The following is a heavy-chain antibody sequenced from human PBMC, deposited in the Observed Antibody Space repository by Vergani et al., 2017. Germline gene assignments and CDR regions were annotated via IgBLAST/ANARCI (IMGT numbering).Heavy chain of an antibody. D-gene: IGHD3-22*01. CDR1: GFTFSDYY. Sequence: QVQLVESGGGLVKPGGSLRLSCAASGFTFSDYYMSWIRQAPGKGLEWVSYISSSGSTIYYADSVKGRFTISRDNAKNSLYLQMNSLRAEDTAVYYCARKHISNYYDSSGYYYMCYYYGMDFWGQGTTVTVSS. V-gene: IGHV3-11*01. J-gene: IGHJ6*02. CDR3: ARKHISNYYDSSGYYYMCYYYGMDF. CDR2: ISSSGSTI.